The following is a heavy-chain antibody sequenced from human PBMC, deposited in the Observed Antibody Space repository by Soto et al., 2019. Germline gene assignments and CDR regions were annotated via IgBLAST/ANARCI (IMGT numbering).Heavy chain of an antibody. D-gene: IGHD3-10*01. CDR2: IKSKTDGGTT. J-gene: IGHJ6*03. CDR3: TTGGHYYGSGSYYYPMEV. CDR1: GFTFSNAW. V-gene: IGHV3-15*01. Sequence: GESLKISCAASGFTFSNAWMSWVRQAPGKGLEWVGRIKSKTDGGTTDYAAPVKGRFTISRDDSKNTLYLQMNSLKTEDTAVYYFTTGGHYYGSGSYYYPMEVWGKGTTVTVSS.